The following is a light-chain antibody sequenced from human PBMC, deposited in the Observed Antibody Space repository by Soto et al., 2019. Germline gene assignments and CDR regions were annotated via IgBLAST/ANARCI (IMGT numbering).Light chain of an antibody. J-gene: IGKJ1*01. V-gene: IGKV3-20*01. Sequence: EIVLTQSPGTLSLSPVERATLPCRASQSVSSSYLAWYQQKPGQAPRLLIYGTSSRATAIPDRFSGSGSGTDFTLTISRLEPEDFAVYYCQQYGSSSWTFGQGTKVDIK. CDR1: QSVSSSY. CDR3: QQYGSSSWT. CDR2: GTS.